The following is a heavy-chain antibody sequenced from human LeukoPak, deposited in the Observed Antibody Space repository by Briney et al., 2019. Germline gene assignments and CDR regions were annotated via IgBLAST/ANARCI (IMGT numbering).Heavy chain of an antibody. CDR3: AKDFIYGGWGNGFDI. J-gene: IGHJ3*02. Sequence: GGSLRLSCAASGVTFSSYWMSWVRQAPGKGLEWVANIKQDGSEKYYVGSVKGRFTISRDNSKNTLYLQMNSLRAEDTAVYYCAKDFIYGGWGNGFDIWGQGTMVTVSS. CDR2: IKQDGSEK. D-gene: IGHD3-16*01. V-gene: IGHV3-7*01. CDR1: GVTFSSYW.